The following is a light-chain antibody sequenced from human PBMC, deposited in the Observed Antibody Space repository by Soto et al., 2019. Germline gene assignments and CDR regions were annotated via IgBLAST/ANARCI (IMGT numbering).Light chain of an antibody. Sequence: DIQMTQSPSTLSASVGDRVTITCQASQNINNYLNWYQQKPGKAPKLLIYAASSLQSGVPSRFSGSGSGTDFTLTISSLQPEDFATYYCQQSYSTPPWTFGQGTKVDIK. CDR1: QNINNY. CDR2: AAS. V-gene: IGKV1-39*01. CDR3: QQSYSTPPWT. J-gene: IGKJ1*01.